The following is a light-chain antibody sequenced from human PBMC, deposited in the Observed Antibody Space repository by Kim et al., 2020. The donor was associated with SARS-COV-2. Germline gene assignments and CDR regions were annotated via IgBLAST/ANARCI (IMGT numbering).Light chain of an antibody. CDR1: TSTIASYD. V-gene: IGLV1-40*01. J-gene: IGLJ3*02. CDR3: HSYDSSLRGWM. CDR2: RNI. Sequence: GRKVTISCSGNTSTIASYDVHWYQQLPGTAPKLLIYRNINRPSGVPDRFSGSKSGTSASLAITGLQAEDEADYYCHSYDSSLRGWMFGGGTQLTVL.